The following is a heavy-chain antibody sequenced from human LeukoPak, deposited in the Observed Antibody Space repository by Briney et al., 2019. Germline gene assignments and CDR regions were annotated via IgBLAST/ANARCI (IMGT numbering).Heavy chain of an antibody. Sequence: GGSLRLSCEASGFIVSNNYMSWVRQAPGKGLEWVSVIYSGSSTYYADSVKGRFTISRDNSKNTLYLQMNSLRAEDTALYYCARAGKWTPYNYYCGMDVWGQGTTVTVSS. D-gene: IGHD3-16*01. CDR2: IYSGSST. J-gene: IGHJ6*02. CDR3: ARAGKWTPYNYYCGMDV. V-gene: IGHV3-53*01. CDR1: GFIVSNNY.